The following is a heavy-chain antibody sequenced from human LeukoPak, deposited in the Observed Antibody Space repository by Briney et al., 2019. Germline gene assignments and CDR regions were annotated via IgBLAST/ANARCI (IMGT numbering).Heavy chain of an antibody. V-gene: IGHV4-34*01. CDR2: VNHSGST. CDR1: GGSFSGYY. D-gene: IGHD6-13*01. Sequence: SETLSLTCAVYGGSFSGYYWSWIRQPPGKGLEWIGEVNHSGSTNYNPSLKSRVTISVDTSKNQFSLKLSSVTAADTAVYYCARGTIAAAAGYNWFDPWGQGTLVTVSS. CDR3: ARGTIAAAAGYNWFDP. J-gene: IGHJ5*02.